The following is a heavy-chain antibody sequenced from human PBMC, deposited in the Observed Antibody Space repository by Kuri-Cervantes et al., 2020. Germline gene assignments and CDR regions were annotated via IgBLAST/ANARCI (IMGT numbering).Heavy chain of an antibody. D-gene: IGHD6-19*01. V-gene: IGHV4-4*07. Sequence: LRLSCTVSGGSISSYYWSWMRQPAGKGLEWIGRIHTSGDTNYNPSLESRVTMSVDTSKNHFSLKLSSLTAADTGVYYCAREVAGPLGWFGPWGQGIPVTVSS. J-gene: IGHJ5*02. CDR1: GGSISSYY. CDR3: AREVAGPLGWFGP. CDR2: IHTSGDT.